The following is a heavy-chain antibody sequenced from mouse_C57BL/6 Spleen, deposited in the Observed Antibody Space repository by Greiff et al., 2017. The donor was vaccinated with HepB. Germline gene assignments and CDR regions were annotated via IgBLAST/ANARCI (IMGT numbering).Heavy chain of an antibody. CDR3: ASGGGSSYDWYFDV. Sequence: VQLQQPGAELVKPGASVKLSCKASGYTFTSYWMHWVKQRPGQGLEWIGMIHPNSGSTNYNEKFKSKATLTVDKSSSTAYMQLSSLTSEDSAVYYCASGGGSSYDWYFDVWGTGTTVTVSS. V-gene: IGHV1-64*01. D-gene: IGHD1-1*01. CDR2: IHPNSGST. CDR1: GYTFTSYW. J-gene: IGHJ1*03.